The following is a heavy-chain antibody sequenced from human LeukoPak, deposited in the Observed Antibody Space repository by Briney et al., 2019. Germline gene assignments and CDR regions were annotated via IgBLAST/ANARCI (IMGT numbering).Heavy chain of an antibody. CDR1: GYTFLGYY. D-gene: IGHD1-26*01. Sequence: ASVKVSCKASGYTFLGYYIHWVRQAPGLGFEWMGWINPQSGGTKYAQKLQGRVTMTRDTSISTAYMELSNLRSDDTAVYYCVSGSKWDFWGQGTLVTVSS. CDR2: INPQSGGT. V-gene: IGHV1-2*02. J-gene: IGHJ4*02. CDR3: VSGSKWDF.